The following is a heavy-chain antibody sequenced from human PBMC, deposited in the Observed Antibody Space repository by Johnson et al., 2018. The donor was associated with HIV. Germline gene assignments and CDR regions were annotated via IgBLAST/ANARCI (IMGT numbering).Heavy chain of an antibody. V-gene: IGHV3-25*03. D-gene: IGHD2-21*01. Sequence: QLVESGGGLAKPAWSPRLSCAASQFTFSSYYMNCVRQAPGYGLALVGQFDPNGGSTYRIDSGKDRFNISRANAKNKLHLQMNRLRAEDTALYYCARGGHAVVAKPFGAFDIWGQGTMVTVSS. CDR3: ARGGHAVVAKPFGAFDI. CDR2: FDPNGGST. J-gene: IGHJ3*02. CDR1: QFTFSSYY.